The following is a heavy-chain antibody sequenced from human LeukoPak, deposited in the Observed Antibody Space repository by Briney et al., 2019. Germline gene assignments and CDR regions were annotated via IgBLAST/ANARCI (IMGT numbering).Heavy chain of an antibody. CDR1: GFTFSSYG. CDR3: ARPYYYSSGSLPY. CDR2: IWDDGSDK. J-gene: IGHJ4*02. D-gene: IGHD3-10*01. V-gene: IGHV3-33*01. Sequence: GGSLRLSCAASGFTFSSYGMHWVRQAPGKGLEWVAFIWDDGSDKYYADSVKGRFTISRDNSKNTLYLQMNSLRAEDTAVYYCARPYYYSSGSLPYWGQGTLVTVSS.